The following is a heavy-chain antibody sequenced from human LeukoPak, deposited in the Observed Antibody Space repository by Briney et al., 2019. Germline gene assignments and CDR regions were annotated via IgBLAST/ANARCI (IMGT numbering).Heavy chain of an antibody. J-gene: IGHJ4*02. CDR2: ISGSGGST. CDR3: ANRDPARYSSSSH. D-gene: IGHD6-6*01. V-gene: IGHV3-23*01. CDR1: GFIISSYA. Sequence: PGGSLRLSCAASGFIISSYAMSWVRQAPGKGLEWVSAISGSGGSTYYADSVKGRFTISRDNSKNTLYLQMNSLRAEGTAVYYCANRDPARYSSSSHWGQGTLVTVSS.